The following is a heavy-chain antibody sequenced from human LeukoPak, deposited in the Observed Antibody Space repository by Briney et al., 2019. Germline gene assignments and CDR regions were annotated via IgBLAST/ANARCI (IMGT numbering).Heavy chain of an antibody. CDR2: ISGSGGGT. Sequence: GGSLRLSCAASGFTFTDYAMTWVRQAPGKGLEWVSTISGSGGGTYYADSVKGRFTISRDNSKNTLYLQMNSLRAEDTAVYYCARLLPRGLHFDYWGQGTLVTVSS. D-gene: IGHD4/OR15-4a*01. CDR3: ARLLPRGLHFDY. V-gene: IGHV3-23*01. CDR1: GFTFTDYA. J-gene: IGHJ4*02.